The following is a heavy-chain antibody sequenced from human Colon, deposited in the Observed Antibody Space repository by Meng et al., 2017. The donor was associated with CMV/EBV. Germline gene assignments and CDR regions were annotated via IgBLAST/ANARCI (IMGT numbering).Heavy chain of an antibody. J-gene: IGHJ4*02. CDR2: LNPNSGDT. V-gene: IGHV1-2*02. D-gene: IGHD3-10*01. CDR3: ATISGGDFDF. CDR1: GYTFTGYF. Sequence: QVQVVQSGAEVKKPGASVKVSGKTSGYTFTGYFMFWVRQAPGQGLEWMGSLNPNSGDTNSAQKFHGRLTMTRDTSIHTAYTELGSLRSDDTAVYYCATISGGDFDFWGQGTLVTVSS.